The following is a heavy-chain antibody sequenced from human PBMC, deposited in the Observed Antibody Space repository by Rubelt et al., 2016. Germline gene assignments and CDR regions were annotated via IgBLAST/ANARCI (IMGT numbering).Heavy chain of an antibody. V-gene: IGHV3-23*01. Sequence: ISGSGGSTYYADSVKGRFTISRDNSKNTLYLQMNSLRAEDTAVYYCAKHLSRQQLRYRDVWGQGTTVTVSS. D-gene: IGHD6-13*01. J-gene: IGHJ6*02. CDR3: AKHLSRQQLRYRDV. CDR2: ISGSGGST.